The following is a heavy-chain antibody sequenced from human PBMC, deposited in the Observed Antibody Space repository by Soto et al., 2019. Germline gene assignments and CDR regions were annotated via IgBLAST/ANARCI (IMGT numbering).Heavy chain of an antibody. CDR1: GGSISSSSYY. CDR3: ARLSAGSSGVYYYYGMDV. V-gene: IGHV4-39*01. J-gene: IGHJ6*02. CDR2: IYYSGST. Sequence: PSETLSLTCTVSGGSISSSSYYWGWIRQPPGKWLEWIGSIYYSGSTYYNPSLKSRVTISVDTSKNQLSLKLSSVTAADTAVYYCARLSAGSSGVYYYYGMDVWGQGTTVTVYS. D-gene: IGHD6-6*01.